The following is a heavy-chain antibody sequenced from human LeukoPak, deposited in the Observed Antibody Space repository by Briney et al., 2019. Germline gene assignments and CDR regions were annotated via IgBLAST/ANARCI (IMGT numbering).Heavy chain of an antibody. V-gene: IGHV1-69*13. Sequence: SLKVSCKDSRGTFSSYAISWVRQAPRQWLEWMAVIIPIFGTANYAQKFQGRVTITADESTSTAYMELSSLRSEDTAVYYCATNLAYCGGDCYRPIDYWGQGTLVTVSS. CDR1: RGTFSSYA. CDR3: ATNLAYCGGDCYRPIDY. J-gene: IGHJ4*02. D-gene: IGHD2-21*01. CDR2: IIPIFGTA.